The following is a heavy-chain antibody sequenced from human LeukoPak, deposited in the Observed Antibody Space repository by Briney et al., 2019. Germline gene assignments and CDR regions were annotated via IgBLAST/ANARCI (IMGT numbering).Heavy chain of an antibody. J-gene: IGHJ4*02. D-gene: IGHD3-22*01. CDR3: AGGDYDTLFDY. CDR2: IYYSGST. V-gene: IGHV4-59*01. Sequence: PSETLSLTCTVSGVSISSYYLSWIRQPPGKGLEWIGYIYYSGSTNYNPSLKSRVTISVDTSKNQFSLQLSSVSAAGTVVYYCAGGDYDTLFDYWGQGTLVSVCS. CDR1: GVSISSYY.